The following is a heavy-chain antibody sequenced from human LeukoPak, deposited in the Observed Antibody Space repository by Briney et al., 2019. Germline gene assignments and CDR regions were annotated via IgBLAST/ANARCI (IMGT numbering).Heavy chain of an antibody. CDR2: ISSSSSTI. Sequence: TGGSLRLSCAASGFTFSSYSMNWVRQAPGKGLEWVSYISSSSSTIYYADSVKGRFTISRDNAKNTLYLQMNSLRAEDTAVYYCSRGGDDHAFDIWGQGTMVTVSS. J-gene: IGHJ3*02. D-gene: IGHD2-21*02. CDR3: SRGGDDHAFDI. CDR1: GFTFSSYS. V-gene: IGHV3-48*01.